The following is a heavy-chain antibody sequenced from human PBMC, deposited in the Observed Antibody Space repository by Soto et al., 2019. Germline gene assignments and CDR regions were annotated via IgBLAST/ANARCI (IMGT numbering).Heavy chain of an antibody. V-gene: IGHV3-23*01. CDR1: GFTFSSYA. Sequence: EVQLLESGGGLVQPGGSLRLSCAASGFTFSSYAMSWVRQAPGKGLEWVSAISGSGGSTYYADSVKGRFTISRDNSKNPLYLQMNSPRAEDTAVYYCEKDLLAAAGTYYYYGMDVWGQGTTVTVSS. J-gene: IGHJ6*02. CDR3: EKDLLAAAGTYYYYGMDV. D-gene: IGHD6-13*01. CDR2: ISGSGGST.